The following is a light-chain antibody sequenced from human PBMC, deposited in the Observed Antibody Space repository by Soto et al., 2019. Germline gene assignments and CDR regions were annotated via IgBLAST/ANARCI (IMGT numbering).Light chain of an antibody. V-gene: IGKV1-39*01. J-gene: IGKJ5*01. CDR1: QSNNIY. CDR2: AAS. Sequence: DIQMTQSPSSLSASVGDRVTITCRASQSNNIYVNWYQQKPGKAPKLLIYAASTLQSGVPSRFTGSGSGTDFTLTISSLQPEDFATYFCQQSYRTPITFGQGTRLESK. CDR3: QQSYRTPIT.